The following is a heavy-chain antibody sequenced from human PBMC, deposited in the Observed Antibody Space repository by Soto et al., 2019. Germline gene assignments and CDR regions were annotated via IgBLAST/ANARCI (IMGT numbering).Heavy chain of an antibody. D-gene: IGHD5-12*01. CDR2: IDYSGST. J-gene: IGHJ3*02. Sequence: QVQLQESDAGLVKASQTLSLTCTVSGGSVSSGSYYWTWIRQRPGKGLEWIGYIDYSGSTYYSPSLTSRLSISLDTSKKQFSLRLSSVTAADTAMYYCARARLRAVYAFDIWGQGTMVTVSS. V-gene: IGHV4-31*03. CDR1: GGSVSSGSYY. CDR3: ARARLRAVYAFDI.